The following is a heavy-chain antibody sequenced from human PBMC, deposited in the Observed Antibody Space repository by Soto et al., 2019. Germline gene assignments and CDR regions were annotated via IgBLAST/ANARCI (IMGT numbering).Heavy chain of an antibody. D-gene: IGHD6-19*01. CDR3: ARDLAVAGAWFDP. CDR1: GGSISSYY. J-gene: IGHJ5*02. V-gene: IGHV4-59*12. CDR2: IYYSGST. Sequence: SETLSLTCTVSGGSISSYYWSWIRQPPGKGLEWIGYIYYSGSTNYNPSLKSRVTISVDTSKNQFSLKLSSVTAADTAVYYCARDLAVAGAWFDPWGQGTLVTVSS.